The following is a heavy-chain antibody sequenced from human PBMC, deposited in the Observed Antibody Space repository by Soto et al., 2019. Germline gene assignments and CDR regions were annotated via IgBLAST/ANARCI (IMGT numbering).Heavy chain of an antibody. Sequence: SVKVSCKASGGTFSSYAISWVRQAPGQGLAWMGGIIPIFGTANYAQKFQGRVTITADESTSTAYMELSSLRSEETAVYYCARKSIAVAGYYYYYYGMDVWGQGTTVTVSS. CDR1: GGTFSSYA. V-gene: IGHV1-69*13. J-gene: IGHJ6*02. D-gene: IGHD6-19*01. CDR3: ARKSIAVAGYYYYYYGMDV. CDR2: IIPIFGTA.